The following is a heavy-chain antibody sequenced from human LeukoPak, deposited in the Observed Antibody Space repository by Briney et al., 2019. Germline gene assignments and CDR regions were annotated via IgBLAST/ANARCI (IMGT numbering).Heavy chain of an antibody. Sequence: PGGSLRLSCAASGFTFSHYGMHWVRLAPGKGLEWVAVISYDGSNKYYADSVKGRFTISRDNSKNTLYLQMNSLRAEDTAVYYCARDRGVIVTYVFDYWGQGTLVTVSS. D-gene: IGHD3-16*02. J-gene: IGHJ4*02. CDR3: ARDRGVIVTYVFDY. CDR2: ISYDGSNK. V-gene: IGHV3-30*19. CDR1: GFTFSHYG.